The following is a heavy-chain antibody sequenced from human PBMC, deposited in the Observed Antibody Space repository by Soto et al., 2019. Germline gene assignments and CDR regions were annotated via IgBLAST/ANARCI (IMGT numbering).Heavy chain of an antibody. Sequence: VGSLRLSCASSVCTFSNAWMSWVRHSPGKGLEWVGRIKSKTDGGTTDYAAPVKGRFTISRDDSKNTLYLQMNSLKTEDTAVYYCTVMNYYYYYGMEVLGQGTTDSVSS. J-gene: IGHJ6*01. CDR2: IKSKTDGGTT. CDR3: TVMNYYYYYGMEV. V-gene: IGHV3-15*01. CDR1: VCTFSNAW.